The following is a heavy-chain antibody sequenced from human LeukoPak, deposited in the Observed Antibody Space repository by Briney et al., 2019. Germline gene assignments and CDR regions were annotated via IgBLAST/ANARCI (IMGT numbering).Heavy chain of an antibody. CDR3: ASSVRIVVAVFDY. V-gene: IGHV1-69*01. J-gene: IGHJ4*02. D-gene: IGHD3-22*01. CDR1: GGTFSSYA. Sequence: SVKVSCKASGGTFSSYAISWVRQAPGQGLEWMGGIIPIFGTANYAQKFQGRVTITADESTSTAYMELSSLRSEDTAVYYCASSVRIVVAVFDYWGQGTLDTVSS. CDR2: IIPIFGTA.